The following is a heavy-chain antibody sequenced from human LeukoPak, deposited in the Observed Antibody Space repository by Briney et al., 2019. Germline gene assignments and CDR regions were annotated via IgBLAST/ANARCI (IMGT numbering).Heavy chain of an antibody. CDR2: ISRSGNTK. Sequence: GGSLRLSCAASGFIFSIYDMTWVRQGPGKWLEWVSYISRSGNTKYYADSVKGRFTISRDNAGNSLDLQMNSLRAEDTAIYYCARANLSSDFYPPFDSWGQGTLVTVSS. V-gene: IGHV3-48*03. J-gene: IGHJ4*02. CDR3: ARANLSSDFYPPFDS. D-gene: IGHD3-22*01. CDR1: GFIFSIYD.